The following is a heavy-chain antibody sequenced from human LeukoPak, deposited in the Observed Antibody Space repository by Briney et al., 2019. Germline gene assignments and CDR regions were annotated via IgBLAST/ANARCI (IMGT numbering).Heavy chain of an antibody. Sequence: GTSLRLSCAASEFTFSSHAMSWVRQAPGKGLEWVSVIYSGGSTYYADSVKGRFTISRDSSKNTLYLQMNSLRAEDTAVYYCARDSLGMSTLDSWGQGTLVTVSS. J-gene: IGHJ4*02. V-gene: IGHV3-53*01. D-gene: IGHD5/OR15-5a*01. CDR1: EFTFSSHA. CDR2: IYSGGST. CDR3: ARDSLGMSTLDS.